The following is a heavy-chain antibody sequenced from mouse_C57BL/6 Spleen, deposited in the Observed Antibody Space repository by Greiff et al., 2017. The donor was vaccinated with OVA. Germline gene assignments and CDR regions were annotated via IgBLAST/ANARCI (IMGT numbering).Heavy chain of an antibody. D-gene: IGHD2-13*01. V-gene: IGHV5-17*01. J-gene: IGHJ2*01. CDR3: ARGGIYYDDLLDY. CDR1: GFTFSDYG. CDR2: ISSGSSTI. Sequence: EVQLVESGGGLVKPGGSLKLSCAASGFTFSDYGMHWVRQAPEKGLEWVAYISSGSSTIYYADTVKGRFTISRDNAKNTLFLQMTSLRSEDTAMYYCARGGIYYDDLLDYWGQGTTLTVSS.